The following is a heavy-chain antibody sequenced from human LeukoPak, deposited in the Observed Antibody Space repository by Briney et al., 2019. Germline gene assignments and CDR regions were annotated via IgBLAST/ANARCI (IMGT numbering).Heavy chain of an antibody. CDR2: ISYDASNK. V-gene: IGHV3-30-3*01. J-gene: IGHJ4*02. Sequence: GGSLRLSCAASVFTFSTYSMHWVRQAPGKGLEWVALISYDASNKYYADSVKGRFTISRDNSKNTLYLQMNSLSAEDTALYFCARDYPPYLGQGTLVTVSA. CDR1: VFTFSTYS. CDR3: ARDYPPY.